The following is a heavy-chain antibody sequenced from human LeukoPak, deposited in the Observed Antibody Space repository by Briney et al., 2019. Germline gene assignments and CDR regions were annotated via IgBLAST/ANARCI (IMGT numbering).Heavy chain of an antibody. CDR1: GFTFNTYA. D-gene: IGHD1-7*01. CDR2: FGACGTDT. V-gene: IGHV3-23*01. J-gene: IGHJ4*02. Sequence: GGSLRLSCVTSGFTFNTYAMSWVRQSPGKGLEWVSTFGACGTDTYYADSVKGRFTISRDNSKNTLYLQMNSLRADDTAVYYCARDLTRTTDIDYWGQGTLVTVSS. CDR3: ARDLTRTTDIDY.